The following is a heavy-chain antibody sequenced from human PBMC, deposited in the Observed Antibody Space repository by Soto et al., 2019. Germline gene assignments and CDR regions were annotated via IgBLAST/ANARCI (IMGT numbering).Heavy chain of an antibody. CDR1: GFTFSSYG. J-gene: IGHJ6*04. D-gene: IGHD6-13*01. V-gene: IGHV3-30*18. CDR3: AKEFGIAAAGPVFVDV. CDR2: ISYDGSNK. Sequence: ESGGGVVQPGRSLRLSCAASGFTFSSYGMHWVRQAPGKGLEWVAVISYDGSNKYYADSVKGRFTISRDNSKNTLYLQMNSLRAEDTAVYYCAKEFGIAAAGPVFVDVWGKGTTVTVSS.